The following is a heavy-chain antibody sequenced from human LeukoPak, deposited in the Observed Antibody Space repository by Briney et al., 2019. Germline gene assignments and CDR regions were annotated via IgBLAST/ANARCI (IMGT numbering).Heavy chain of an antibody. CDR3: AKGVIVVVPAARGFEY. J-gene: IGHJ4*02. CDR1: GFTFSTYA. Sequence: GGSLRLSCAASGFTFSTYAMSWVRQAPGRGLEWVSVISGGGSTIYYADSVKGRFTISRDNSKNTLYLQMNGLRAEDTAVYYCAKGVIVVVPAARGFEYWGQGIRVTVSS. CDR2: ISGGGSTI. D-gene: IGHD2-2*01. V-gene: IGHV3-23*01.